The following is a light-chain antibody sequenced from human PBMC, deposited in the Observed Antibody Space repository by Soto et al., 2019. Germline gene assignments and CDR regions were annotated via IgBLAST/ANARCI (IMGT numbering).Light chain of an antibody. CDR1: QTISFY. CDR2: AAS. V-gene: IGKV1-39*01. J-gene: IGKJ5*01. Sequence: QMTQSQSSLSASVGDRVTISCRASQTISFYLNWYQQKPGKAHKVLIYAASNLQSGVPARFSGSGSGTEFTLTISSLQPEDFATYYCQQSYSIPITFGQGTRLEIK. CDR3: QQSYSIPIT.